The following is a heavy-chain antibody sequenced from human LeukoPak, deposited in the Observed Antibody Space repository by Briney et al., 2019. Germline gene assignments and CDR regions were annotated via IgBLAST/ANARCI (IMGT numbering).Heavy chain of an antibody. J-gene: IGHJ3*02. CDR2: IIPIFGTA. Sequence: ASVKVSCKASGGTFSSYAISWVRQAPGQGLEWMGGIIPIFGTANYAQKFQGRVTITADESTSTAYMELSSLRSEDTAVYYCAREDTYYDILTGYLSPPHAFDIWGRGTMVTVSS. D-gene: IGHD3-9*01. V-gene: IGHV1-69*13. CDR1: GGTFSSYA. CDR3: AREDTYYDILTGYLSPPHAFDI.